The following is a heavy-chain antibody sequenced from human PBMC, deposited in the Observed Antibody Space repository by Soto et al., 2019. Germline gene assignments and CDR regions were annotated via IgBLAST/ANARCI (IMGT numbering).Heavy chain of an antibody. D-gene: IGHD5-18*01. Sequence: PGGSLRLSCTASGFTFGYYAMSWFRQSPGKGLEWVGFIRSKAYGGTTEYAASVKGRFTISRDDSKSIAYLQMNSLKTEDTAVYYCTREEYSYGPNWFDPWGQGTLVTVSS. CDR2: IRSKAYGGTT. V-gene: IGHV3-49*03. CDR1: GFTFGYYA. CDR3: TREEYSYGPNWFDP. J-gene: IGHJ5*02.